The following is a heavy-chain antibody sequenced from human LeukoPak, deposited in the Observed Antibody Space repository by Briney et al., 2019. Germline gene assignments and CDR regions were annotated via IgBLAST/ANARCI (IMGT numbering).Heavy chain of an antibody. Sequence: GGSLRLSCAASGFTVSSNYMSWVRQAPGKGLEWVSAISGSGGSTYYADSVKGRFTISRDNSKNTLYLQMNSLRAEDTAVYYCARDSYYYGSGSLFYYYYYMDVWGKGTTVTISS. V-gene: IGHV3-23*01. CDR1: GFTVSSNY. CDR2: ISGSGGST. D-gene: IGHD3-10*01. CDR3: ARDSYYYGSGSLFYYYYYMDV. J-gene: IGHJ6*03.